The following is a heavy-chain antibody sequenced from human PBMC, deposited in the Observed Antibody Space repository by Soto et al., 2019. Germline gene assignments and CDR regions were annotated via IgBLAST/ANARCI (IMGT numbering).Heavy chain of an antibody. CDR3: ARESYGSGSYDGMDV. Sequence: SQTLSLTCVISGDSVSSNNAARNWIRQSPSRGLEWLGRTYYRSKWYNDYAVSVKSRIDINPDTSKNQFSLQLNSVSPEDTAMYYCARESYGSGSYDGMDVWGQGTTVTVSS. J-gene: IGHJ6*02. D-gene: IGHD3-10*01. CDR2: TYYRSKWYN. V-gene: IGHV6-1*01. CDR1: GDSVSSNNAA.